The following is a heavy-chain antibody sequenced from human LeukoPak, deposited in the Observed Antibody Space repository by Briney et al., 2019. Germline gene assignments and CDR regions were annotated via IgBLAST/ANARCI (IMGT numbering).Heavy chain of an antibody. J-gene: IGHJ6*04. V-gene: IGHV3-53*01. CDR2: IYSGGRT. CDR1: GLTVSSNY. Sequence: GGSLRLSCAASGLTVSSNYMSWVRQAPGKGLECVSVIYSGGRTYYADSVKGRFTISRDNSRNTLYLQMNSLRGEDTAVYYCARVPHYHYVMDVWGKGTTVTVSS. CDR3: ARVPHYHYVMDV.